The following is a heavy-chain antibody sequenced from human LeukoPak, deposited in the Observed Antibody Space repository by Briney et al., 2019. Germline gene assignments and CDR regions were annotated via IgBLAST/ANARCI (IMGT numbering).Heavy chain of an antibody. CDR1: GFTFSSYA. J-gene: IGHJ4*02. V-gene: IGHV3-30-3*01. Sequence: GGSLRLSCAASGFTFSSYAMHWVRQAPGKRLEWVAVISYDGSNKYYADSVKGRFTISRDNSKNTLYLQMNSLRAEDTAVYYCARDLTVAGNYWGQGTLVTVSS. CDR3: ARDLTVAGNY. CDR2: ISYDGSNK. D-gene: IGHD6-19*01.